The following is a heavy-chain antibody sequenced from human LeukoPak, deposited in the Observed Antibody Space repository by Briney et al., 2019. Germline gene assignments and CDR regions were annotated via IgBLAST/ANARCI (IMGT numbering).Heavy chain of an antibody. D-gene: IGHD6-13*01. J-gene: IGHJ6*02. Sequence: GGSLRLSCAASGFTFSDYYMSWIRQAPGKGLEWVSYISSSGSTIYYADSVKGRFTISRDNAKNSLYLQMNSLRAEDTALYYCAKDGAAAGPYYYGMDVWGQGTTVTVSS. CDR1: GFTFSDYY. CDR3: AKDGAAAGPYYYGMDV. V-gene: IGHV3-11*01. CDR2: ISSSGSTI.